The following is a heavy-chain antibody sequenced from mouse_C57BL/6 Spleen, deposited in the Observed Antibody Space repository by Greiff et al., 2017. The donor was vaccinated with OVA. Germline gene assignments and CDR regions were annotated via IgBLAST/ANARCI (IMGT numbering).Heavy chain of an antibody. V-gene: IGHV5-4*01. CDR1: GFTFSSYA. J-gene: IGHJ4*01. Sequence: EVQLQESGGGLVKPGGSLKLSCAASGFTFSSYAMSWVRQTPEKRLEWVATISDGGSYTYYPDNVKGRFTISRDNAKNNLYLQMSHLKSEDTAMYYCARDRSFTTVVATEAMDYWGQGTSVTVSS. D-gene: IGHD1-1*01. CDR2: ISDGGSYT. CDR3: ARDRSFTTVVATEAMDY.